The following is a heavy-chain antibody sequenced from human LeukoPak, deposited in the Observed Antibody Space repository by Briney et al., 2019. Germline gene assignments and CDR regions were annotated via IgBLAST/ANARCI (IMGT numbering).Heavy chain of an antibody. J-gene: IGHJ4*02. CDR3: VRDHPKLRFLQWGPYFFDY. Sequence: GGSLRLSCAASGFMFSTYAMTWLRQAPGKGLEWVSVVSASGGNRYYADSVKGRFTISRDDANYSLYLQMNSLRPEDTAVYYCVRDHPKLRFLQWGPYFFDYWGQGTLVTVSS. CDR2: VSASGGNR. V-gene: IGHV3-21*06. CDR1: GFMFSTYA. D-gene: IGHD3-3*01.